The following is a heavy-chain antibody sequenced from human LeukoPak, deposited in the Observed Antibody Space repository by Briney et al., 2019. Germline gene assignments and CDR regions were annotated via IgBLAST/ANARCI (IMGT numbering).Heavy chain of an antibody. CDR1: GFTFSSYA. V-gene: IGHV3-30-3*01. CDR2: ISYDGSNK. CDR3: AKAWDVFWSGYFH. J-gene: IGHJ4*02. D-gene: IGHD3-3*01. Sequence: GRSLRLSCAASGFTFSSYAMHWVRQAPGKGLEWVAVISYDGSNKYYADSVKGRFTISRDNSKNTLYLQMNSLRAEDTAVYYCAKAWDVFWSGYFHWGQGTLVTASS.